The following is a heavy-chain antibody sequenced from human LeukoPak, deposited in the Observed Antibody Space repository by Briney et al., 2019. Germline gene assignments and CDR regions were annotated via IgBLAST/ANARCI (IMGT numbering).Heavy chain of an antibody. J-gene: IGHJ3*02. Sequence: SETLSLTCAVYGGSFSGYYWSWIRQPPGKGLEWIGEINHSGSTNYNPSLKSRVTTSVDTSKNQFSLKLSSVTAADTAVYYCARLNPLNSSGWYFGAFDIWGQGTMVTVSS. D-gene: IGHD6-19*01. CDR1: GGSFSGYY. CDR3: ARLNPLNSSGWYFGAFDI. CDR2: INHSGST. V-gene: IGHV4-34*01.